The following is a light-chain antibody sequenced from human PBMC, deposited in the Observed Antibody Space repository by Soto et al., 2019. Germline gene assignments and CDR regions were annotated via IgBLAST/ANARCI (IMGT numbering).Light chain of an antibody. CDR1: QSVSSN. CDR2: GAS. Sequence: EIVMTQSPATLSVSPGERAILSCRASQSVSSNLAWYQQKPGQAPRLLIYGASTRATGIPARFSGSGSGTEFTLTISSLQSEDFAFYYCQQYNNWPPWTFGQGTKVEIK. J-gene: IGKJ1*01. CDR3: QQYNNWPPWT. V-gene: IGKV3-15*01.